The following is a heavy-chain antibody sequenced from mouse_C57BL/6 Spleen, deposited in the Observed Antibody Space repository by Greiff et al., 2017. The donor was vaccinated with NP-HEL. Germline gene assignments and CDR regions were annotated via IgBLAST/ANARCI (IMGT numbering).Heavy chain of an antibody. J-gene: IGHJ1*03. Sequence: EVKVVESGGDLVKPGGSLKLSCAASGFTFSSYGMSWVRQTPDKRLEWVATISSGGSYTYYPDSVKGRFTISRDNAKNTLYLQMSSLKSEDTAMYYCASSTMVRYWYFDVWGTGTTVTVSS. CDR3: ASSTMVRYWYFDV. V-gene: IGHV5-6*01. CDR1: GFTFSSYG. D-gene: IGHD2-2*01. CDR2: ISSGGSYT.